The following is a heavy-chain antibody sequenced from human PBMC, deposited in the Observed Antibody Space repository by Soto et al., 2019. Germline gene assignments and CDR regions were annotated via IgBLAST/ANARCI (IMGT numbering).Heavy chain of an antibody. Sequence: GGSLRLSCAASGFPFSSYAMSWVRQAPGKGLEWVSAISGSGGSTYYADSVKGRFTISRDNSKNTLYLQMNSLRAEDTTVYYCAKEYCSGGSCYSPFDYWGQGTLVTVS. D-gene: IGHD2-15*01. CDR1: GFPFSSYA. CDR2: ISGSGGST. V-gene: IGHV3-23*01. J-gene: IGHJ4*02. CDR3: AKEYCSGGSCYSPFDY.